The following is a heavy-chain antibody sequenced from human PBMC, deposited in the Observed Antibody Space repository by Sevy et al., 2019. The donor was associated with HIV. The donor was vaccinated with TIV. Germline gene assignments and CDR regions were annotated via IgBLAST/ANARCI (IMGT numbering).Heavy chain of an antibody. V-gene: IGHV1-2*02. J-gene: IGHJ3*02. CDR3: VKLLKMATFKGFDAFDI. Sequence: ASVKVSCKASGYTFTGYYMHWVRQAPGQGLEWMGWINPNSGGTNYAQKFQGRVTMTRDTSISTAYMELSRLRSDDTAVYYCVKLLKMATFKGFDAFDIWGQGTMVTVSS. D-gene: IGHD5-12*01. CDR1: GYTFTGYY. CDR2: INPNSGGT.